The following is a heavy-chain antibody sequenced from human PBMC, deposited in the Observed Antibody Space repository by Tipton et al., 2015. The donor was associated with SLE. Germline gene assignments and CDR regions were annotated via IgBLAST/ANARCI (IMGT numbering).Heavy chain of an antibody. CDR3: AKAHITVGILPSAMNY. J-gene: IGHJ4*02. V-gene: IGHV3-30*02. CDR1: GFRFSSFG. D-gene: IGHD2-2*01. CDR2: VPHAGTK. Sequence: QVQLVQSGGGVVQPGESLRLSCAASGFRFSSFGMHWVRQPPGKGLEWVAFVPHAGTKFYAASVKGRFTISRDNFNDRLYLEMNTLRVEDTAVYYCAKAHITVGILPSAMNYWGQGTLVTVSS.